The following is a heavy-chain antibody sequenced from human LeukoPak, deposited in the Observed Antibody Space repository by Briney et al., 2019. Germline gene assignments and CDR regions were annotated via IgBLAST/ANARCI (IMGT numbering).Heavy chain of an antibody. D-gene: IGHD5-18*01. CDR2: MWADGIQK. CDR1: GFIFSNYG. CDR3: ARDPSRYSGDY. J-gene: IGHJ4*02. Sequence: GRSLRLSCAASGFIFSNYGFHWVRQAPGKGLEWVAAMWADGIQKYYSDAVTGRFTVSRDNSQNMLFLQMNSLRVEDTAVYYCARDPSRYSGDYWGPGTLVIVSS. V-gene: IGHV3-33*01.